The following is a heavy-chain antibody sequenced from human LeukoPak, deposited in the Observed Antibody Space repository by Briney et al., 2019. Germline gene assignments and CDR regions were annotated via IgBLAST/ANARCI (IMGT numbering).Heavy chain of an antibody. D-gene: IGHD2-8*01. CDR3: AGTATNGGAFDI. CDR1: GDSTSSGSYD. J-gene: IGHJ3*02. CDR2: IYSSGST. V-gene: IGHV4-61*02. Sequence: SQTLSLTCTVSGDSTSSGSYDWGGIRQPGGKGLEWIGRIYSSGSTNYNPSLKSRVTISSDTSKNQFSLKLSSVTGADTAVYYCAGTATNGGAFDIWGQGTMVTVSS.